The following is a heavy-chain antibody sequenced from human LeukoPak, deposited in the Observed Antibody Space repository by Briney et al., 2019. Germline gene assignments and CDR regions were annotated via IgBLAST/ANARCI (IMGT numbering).Heavy chain of an antibody. CDR1: GFTFSSYS. CDR2: ISSSSSYI. V-gene: IGHV3-21*01. Sequence: GGSLRLSCAASGFTFSSYSMNWVRQAPGKGLEWVSSISSSSSYIYYADSVKGRFTISRDNAKNSLYLQMNSLRAEDTAVYYCARGPSQYYDILTGYPDWYFDLWGRGTLVTVSS. J-gene: IGHJ2*01. D-gene: IGHD3-9*01. CDR3: ARGPSQYYDILTGYPDWYFDL.